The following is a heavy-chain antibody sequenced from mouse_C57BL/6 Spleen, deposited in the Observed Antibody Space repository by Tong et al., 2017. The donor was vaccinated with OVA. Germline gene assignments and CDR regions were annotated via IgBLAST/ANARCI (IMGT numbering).Heavy chain of an antibody. CDR1: GYTFTSYW. J-gene: IGHJ2*01. V-gene: IGHV1-53*01. Sequence: VQLQESGTVLARPGASVKMSCKASGYTFTSYWMHWVKQRPGQGLEWIGNINPSNGGTNYNEKFKSKATLTVDKSSSTAYMQLNSMTSEDYAVYYCARGERYFDYWGQGTTLTVSS. CDR2: INPSNGGT. CDR3: ARGERYFDY.